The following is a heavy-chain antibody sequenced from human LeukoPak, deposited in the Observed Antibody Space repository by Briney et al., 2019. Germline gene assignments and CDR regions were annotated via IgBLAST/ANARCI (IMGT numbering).Heavy chain of an antibody. J-gene: IGHJ4*02. CDR3: ARAQIYGSGSYGLDY. CDR1: GFTFSDYY. V-gene: IGHV3-11*01. Sequence: GGSLRLSCAASGFTFSDYYLSWIRQAPGKGLEWVSYISSSGSTIYYADSVKGRFTISRDNAKNSLYLQMNSLRAEDTAVYYCARAQIYGSGSYGLDYWGQGTLVTVSS. CDR2: ISSSGSTI. D-gene: IGHD3-10*01.